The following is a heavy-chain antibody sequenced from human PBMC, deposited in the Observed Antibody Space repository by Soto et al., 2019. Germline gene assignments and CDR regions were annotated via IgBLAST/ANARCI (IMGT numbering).Heavy chain of an antibody. CDR2: IYYSGST. CDR3: ARGIQLWLGGVWTSRYFDY. J-gene: IGHJ4*02. Sequence: PSETLSLTCTVSGGSISSGDYYWSWIRQPPGKGLEWIGYIYYSGSTYYNPSLKSRVTISVDTSKNQFSLKLSSVTAADTAVYYCARGIQLWLGGVWTSRYFDYWGQGTLVTVSS. V-gene: IGHV4-30-4*01. CDR1: GGSISSGDYY. D-gene: IGHD5-18*01.